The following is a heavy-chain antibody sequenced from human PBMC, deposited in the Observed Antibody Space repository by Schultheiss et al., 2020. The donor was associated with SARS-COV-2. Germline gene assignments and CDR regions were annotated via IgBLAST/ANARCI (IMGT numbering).Heavy chain of an antibody. D-gene: IGHD4-23*01. J-gene: IGHJ4*02. Sequence: GGSLRLSCAASGFTFSTFEMIWVRQAPGKGLEWVSYISSSGSTIYYADSVKGRFTISRDNAKNSLYLQMNSLRAEDTAVYYCAGVTVARVYYWGQGTLVTVSS. CDR1: GFTFSTFE. CDR3: AGVTVARVYY. V-gene: IGHV3-48*03. CDR2: ISSSGSTI.